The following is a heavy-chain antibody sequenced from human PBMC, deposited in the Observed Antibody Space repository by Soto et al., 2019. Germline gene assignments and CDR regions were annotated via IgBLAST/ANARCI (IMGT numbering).Heavy chain of an antibody. V-gene: IGHV1-69*01. J-gene: IGHJ4*02. CDR2: IIPIFGTA. CDR1: GGTFSSYA. D-gene: IGHD1-26*01. Sequence: QVQLVQSGAEVKKPGSSVKVSCKASGGTFSSYAISWVRQAPGQGLEWMGGIIPIFGTANYAQKVQGRVTITADESTSTAYMERSSLRSEDTAVYYCARVRGGATTKEGLFDYWGQGTLVTVSS. CDR3: ARVRGGATTKEGLFDY.